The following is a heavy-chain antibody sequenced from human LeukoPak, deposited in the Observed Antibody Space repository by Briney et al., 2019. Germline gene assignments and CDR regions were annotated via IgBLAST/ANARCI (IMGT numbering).Heavy chain of an antibody. CDR1: GFTFSSYG. CDR2: IRYDGSKK. CDR3: AKEQPPLYYYDSSGYYPDY. J-gene: IGHJ4*02. Sequence: AGGSLRLSCAASGFTFSSYGMHWVRQAPGKGLEWVAFIRYDGSKKYYADSVKGRFTISRDNSKNTLYLQMNSLRAEDTAVYYCAKEQPPLYYYDSSGYYPDYWGQGTLVTVFS. V-gene: IGHV3-30*02. D-gene: IGHD3-22*01.